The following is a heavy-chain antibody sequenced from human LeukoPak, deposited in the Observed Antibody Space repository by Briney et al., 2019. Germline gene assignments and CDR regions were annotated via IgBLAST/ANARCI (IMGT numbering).Heavy chain of an antibody. J-gene: IGHJ4*02. D-gene: IGHD6-13*01. CDR1: GYIFTSYG. Sequence: VAAVKVSSKASGYIFTSYGITWVRPAPGQGLEWMGRITTFNDRTVLPEKFRGRVTLNTDTTTAYLTLRKLRSDDTAVYYCARSGSGSWSSLLDYWGQGSLVIVSS. V-gene: IGHV1-18*04. CDR2: ITTFNDRT. CDR3: ARSGSGSWSSLLDY.